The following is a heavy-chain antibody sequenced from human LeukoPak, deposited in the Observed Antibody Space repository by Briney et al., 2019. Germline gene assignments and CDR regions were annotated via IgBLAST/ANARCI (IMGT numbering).Heavy chain of an antibody. CDR1: GVTFSSYA. Sequence: GGTLRLSCEASGVTFSSYAIHWVRHAPGKGLEWVAFISYDGNNKYYADSVKGRFTISRDNSKNTLYLQMSSLRVEDTAVYYCASSRSGWIYFDYWGQGTLVTVSS. V-gene: IGHV3-30-3*01. CDR3: ASSRSGWIYFDY. J-gene: IGHJ4*02. CDR2: ISYDGNNK. D-gene: IGHD6-19*01.